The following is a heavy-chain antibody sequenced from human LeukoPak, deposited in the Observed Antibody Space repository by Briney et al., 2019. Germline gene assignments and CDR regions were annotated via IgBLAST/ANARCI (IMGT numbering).Heavy chain of an antibody. J-gene: IGHJ4*02. Sequence: GGSLRLSCAASGFTFSTYTMYWVRQAPGKGLEWVAVISHDGNDKYYADSVKGRFTISRDNSKNTLFLQMNSLSDDDTAVYPCARITSFYYFDYWGQGTLVTVSS. CDR3: ARITSFYYFDY. V-gene: IGHV3-30*04. D-gene: IGHD1-20*01. CDR2: ISHDGNDK. CDR1: GFTFSTYT.